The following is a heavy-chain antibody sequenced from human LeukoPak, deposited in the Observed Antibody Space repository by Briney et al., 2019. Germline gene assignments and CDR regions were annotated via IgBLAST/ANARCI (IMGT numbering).Heavy chain of an antibody. V-gene: IGHV3-21*04. J-gene: IGHJ4*02. D-gene: IGHD2-8*02. CDR2: ISTSSSYI. CDR1: GFTFSSYN. Sequence: GGSLRLSCAASGFTFSSYNMNWVRQAPGKGLEWVSSISTSSSYIYYADSLKGRFTISRDNAKKSLFLQMNSLRVEDTAVYFCAKALYDTTGGGYWGQGTLVTVSS. CDR3: AKALYDTTGGGY.